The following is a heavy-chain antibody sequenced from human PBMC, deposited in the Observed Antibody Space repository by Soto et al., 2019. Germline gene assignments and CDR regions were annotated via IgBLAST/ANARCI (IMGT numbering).Heavy chain of an antibody. CDR2: IIPILGIA. J-gene: IGHJ4*02. CDR1: GGTFSSYT. Sequence: QVQLVQSGAEVKKPGSSVKVSCKASGGTFSSYTISWVRQAPGQGLEWMGRIIPILGIANYAQKFQGRVTITADKSTRTAHLELSSLRSEDTAVYYCARTTGGTNYFDYWGQGTLVTVSS. D-gene: IGHD3-16*01. V-gene: IGHV1-69*02. CDR3: ARTTGGTNYFDY.